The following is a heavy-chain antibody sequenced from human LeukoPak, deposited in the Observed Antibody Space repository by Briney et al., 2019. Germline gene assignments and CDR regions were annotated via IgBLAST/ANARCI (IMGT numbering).Heavy chain of an antibody. D-gene: IGHD3-10*01. CDR3: GRTRGCSFYV. V-gene: IGHV3-74*01. J-gene: IGHJ3*01. Sequence: GGSLRLSCAASGFTFTNNWMHWVRQAPTRGLVWVSRISHDGSSTNYADSVKGRFTISRDNTKNTLYLQMNSLRADDTAVYYCGRTRGCSFYVWGQGTLVTVSS. CDR1: GFTFTNNW. CDR2: ISHDGSST.